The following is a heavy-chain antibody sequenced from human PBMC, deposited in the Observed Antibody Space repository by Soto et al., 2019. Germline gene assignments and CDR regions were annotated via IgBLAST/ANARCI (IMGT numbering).Heavy chain of an antibody. J-gene: IGHJ3*02. CDR3: ARPRGSGDQAGDAFDI. D-gene: IGHD1-26*01. CDR1: GYSFTSYW. CDR2: IYPGDSDT. Sequence: GESLKISCKGSGYSFTSYWIGWVRQMPGKGLEWMGIIYPGDSDTRYSPSFQGQVTISADKSISTAYLQWSSLKASDTAVYYCARPRGSGDQAGDAFDIWGQGTMVTVSS. V-gene: IGHV5-51*01.